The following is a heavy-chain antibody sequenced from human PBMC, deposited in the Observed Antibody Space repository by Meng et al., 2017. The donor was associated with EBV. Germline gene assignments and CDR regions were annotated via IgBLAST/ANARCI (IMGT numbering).Heavy chain of an antibody. CDR3: ARGLDYIDY. J-gene: IGHJ4*02. CDR2: ISAYNGNT. D-gene: IGHD3-10*01. Sequence: VAVVRLGVEVEKPGAAVKVSCKASGFTFTSYGISWVRQGPGKGLEWMGWISAYNGNTHYAQKLQGRVTMTTGTSTCTAYMELRSLRSDDTAVYYCARGLDYIDYWGQGTLVTVSS. V-gene: IGHV1-18*01. CDR1: GFTFTSYG.